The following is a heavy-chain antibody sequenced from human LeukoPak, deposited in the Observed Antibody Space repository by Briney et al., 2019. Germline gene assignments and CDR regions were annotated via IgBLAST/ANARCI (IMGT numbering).Heavy chain of an antibody. D-gene: IGHD1-20*01. J-gene: IGHJ4*02. CDR1: GYTFTSYG. CDR3: ARDLYNWNDSDLRYFDY. CDR2: ISAYNGNT. V-gene: IGHV1-18*01. Sequence: ASVKVSCKASGYTFTSYGISWVRQAPGQGLEWMGWISAYNGNTNYAQKLQGRVTMTTDTSTSTACMELRSLRSDDTAVYYCARDLYNWNDSDLRYFDYWGQGTLVTVSS.